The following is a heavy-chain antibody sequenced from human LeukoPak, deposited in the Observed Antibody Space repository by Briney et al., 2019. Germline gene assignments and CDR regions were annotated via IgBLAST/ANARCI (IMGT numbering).Heavy chain of an antibody. CDR1: GFRFSGYG. D-gene: IGHD3-22*01. V-gene: IGHV3-23*01. J-gene: IGHJ4*02. Sequence: PGGSLRLSCAASGFRFSGYGMSWVRQAPGKGLEWVSSISAGSGSTDYADSVKGRFTIFRDDSKNTLYLQMKSLRAEDTAVYYCAKSHEPYYYDSSGYYDDYWGQGTLVTVSS. CDR3: AKSHEPYYYDSSGYYDDY. CDR2: ISAGSGST.